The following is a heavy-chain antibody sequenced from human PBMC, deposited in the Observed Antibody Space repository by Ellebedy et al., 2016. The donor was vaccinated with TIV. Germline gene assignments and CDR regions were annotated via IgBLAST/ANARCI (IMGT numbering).Heavy chain of an antibody. J-gene: IGHJ4*02. V-gene: IGHV3-30*03. CDR3: ARDRTQGYGDYYFDS. Sequence: GESLKISCAASGFIFSSYGMHWVRQAPGKGLEWVAGISYDGRNKNYADSVKGRFTISRDNSKNTLNMQMNSLRADDTAVYYCARDRTQGYGDYYFDSWGQGTLVTVSS. CDR1: GFIFSSYG. D-gene: IGHD4-17*01. CDR2: ISYDGRNK.